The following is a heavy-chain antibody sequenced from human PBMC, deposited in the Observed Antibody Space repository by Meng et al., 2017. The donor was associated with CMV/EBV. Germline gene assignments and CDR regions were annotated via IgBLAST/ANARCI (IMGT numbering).Heavy chain of an antibody. D-gene: IGHD3-10*01. CDR2: IIPILGIA. CDR3: AGGYYGSGLDY. V-gene: IGHV1-69*10. Sequence: SVKVSCKASGGTFSSYAISWVRQAPGQGLEWMGGIIPILGIANYAQKFRGRVTITADKSTSTAYMELSSLRSEDTAVYYCAGGYYGSGLDYWGQGTLVTVSS. CDR1: GGTFSSYA. J-gene: IGHJ4*02.